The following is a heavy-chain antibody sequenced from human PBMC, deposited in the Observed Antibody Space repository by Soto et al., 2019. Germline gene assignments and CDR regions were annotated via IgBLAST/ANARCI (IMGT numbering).Heavy chain of an antibody. CDR1: GYTFTSYT. V-gene: IGHV1-3*01. Sequence: ASVKVSCKASGYTFTSYTMHWVRQAPGQRLEWMGWINAGNGNTKYSQKFQGRVTITRDTSASTAYMELSSLRSEDTAVYFCARPGEHYDFWSGSYDYWGQGTLVTVSS. CDR3: ARPGEHYDFWSGSYDY. J-gene: IGHJ4*02. CDR2: INAGNGNT. D-gene: IGHD3-3*01.